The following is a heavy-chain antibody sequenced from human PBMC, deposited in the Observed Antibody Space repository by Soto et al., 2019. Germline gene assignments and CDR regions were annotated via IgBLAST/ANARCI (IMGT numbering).Heavy chain of an antibody. CDR2: IYHSGST. CDR1: GGSISSGGYS. Sequence: PSETLSLTCAVSGGSISSGGYSWSWIRQPPGKGLEWIGYIYHSGSTYYNPSLKSRVTISVDRSKNQFSLKLSSVTAADTAVYYCARDYYDSSGYLSDWGQGTLVTVSS. J-gene: IGHJ4*02. D-gene: IGHD3-22*01. CDR3: ARDYYDSSGYLSD. V-gene: IGHV4-30-2*01.